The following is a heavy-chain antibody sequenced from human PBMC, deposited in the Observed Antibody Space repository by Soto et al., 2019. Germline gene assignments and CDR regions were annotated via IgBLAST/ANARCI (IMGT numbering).Heavy chain of an antibody. CDR3: ASLYGDYVPY. J-gene: IGHJ4*02. V-gene: IGHV4-39*01. CDR2: INYSGST. D-gene: IGHD4-17*01. Sequence: QLQLQKSGPGLVKPSETLSLTCSVSGDSISSSSYYWGWIRQPPGKGLEWIGTINYSGSTYYHPPRKTRGTRSVDTTKHQFSRTVSSVTAADTAVYYCASLYGDYVPYWGQGILVSVSS. CDR1: GDSISSSSYY.